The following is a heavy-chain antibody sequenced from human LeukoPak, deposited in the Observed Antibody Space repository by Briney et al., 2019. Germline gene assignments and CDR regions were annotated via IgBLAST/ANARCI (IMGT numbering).Heavy chain of an antibody. CDR1: GGSISSYY. CDR2: IYYSGST. J-gene: IGHJ4*02. D-gene: IGHD5/OR15-5a*01. Sequence: TSETLSLTCTVSGGSISSYYWSWIRQPPGKGLEWIGYIYYSGSTNYNPSLKSRVTISVDTSKNQFSLKLSSVTAADTAVYYCARGSSLDYFDYWGQGTLVTVSS. V-gene: IGHV4-59*01. CDR3: ARGSSLDYFDY.